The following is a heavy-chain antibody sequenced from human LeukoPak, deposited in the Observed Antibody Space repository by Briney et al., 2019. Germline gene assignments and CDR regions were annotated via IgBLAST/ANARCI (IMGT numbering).Heavy chain of an antibody. CDR2: ISGSSGST. CDR1: GFTFSSCA. V-gene: IGHV3-23*01. CDR3: AKDYYDSSGYYSFDH. J-gene: IGHJ4*02. Sequence: PGGSLRLSCAASGFTFSSCAMSWVRQAPGKGLEWVSGISGSSGSTYYADSVKGRFTISRDNSKNTLYLQMNSLRAEDTAVYYCAKDYYDSSGYYSFDHWGQGTLVTVSS. D-gene: IGHD3-22*01.